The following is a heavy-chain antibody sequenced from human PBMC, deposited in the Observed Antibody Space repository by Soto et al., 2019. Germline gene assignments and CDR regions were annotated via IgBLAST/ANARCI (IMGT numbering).Heavy chain of an antibody. CDR3: AKCMTTVTTFPFDI. J-gene: IGHJ3*02. D-gene: IGHD4-17*01. Sequence: SCSSYAMSWVRQAPGKVLEWVSAISGSGFGTYYADSVKGRFTISRDNSKNTLYLQMNSLRAEDTAVYYCAKCMTTVTTFPFDIWGQGTMVTVSS. V-gene: IGHV3-23*01. CDR2: ISGSGFGT. CDR1: SCSSYA.